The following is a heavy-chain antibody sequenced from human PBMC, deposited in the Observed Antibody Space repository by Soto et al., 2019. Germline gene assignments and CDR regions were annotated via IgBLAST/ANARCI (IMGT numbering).Heavy chain of an antibody. CDR3: AREVVVAAPRAFDS. D-gene: IGHD2-15*01. Sequence: GASVKVSCKASGYTFTGYYMHWVRQAPGQGLEWMGWINPNSGGTNYAQKFQGWVTMTRDTSISTAYMELSRLRSDDTAVYYCAREVVVAAPRAFDSWGQGTMVTVSS. J-gene: IGHJ3*02. CDR1: GYTFTGYY. CDR2: INPNSGGT. V-gene: IGHV1-2*04.